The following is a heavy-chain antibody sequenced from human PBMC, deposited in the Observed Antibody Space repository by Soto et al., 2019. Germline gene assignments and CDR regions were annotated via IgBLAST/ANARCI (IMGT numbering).Heavy chain of an antibody. Sequence: PGGSLRLSCAASGFTFSSYSMNWVRQAPGKGLEWVSSISSSSSYIYYADSVKGRFTISRDNAKNSLYLQMNSLRAEDTAVYYCANHCSIGGSCYSESWFDPVGQGTLVTVSS. CDR1: GFTFSSYS. V-gene: IGHV3-21*01. D-gene: IGHD2-15*01. J-gene: IGHJ5*02. CDR2: ISSSSSYI. CDR3: ANHCSIGGSCYSESWFDP.